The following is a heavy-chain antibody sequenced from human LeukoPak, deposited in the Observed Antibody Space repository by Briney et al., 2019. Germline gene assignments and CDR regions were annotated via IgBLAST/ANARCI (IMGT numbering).Heavy chain of an antibody. CDR2: IRSKAYGGTT. CDR3: ARGPIYLWLYYGMDV. CDR1: GFTFGDHA. D-gene: IGHD5-18*01. V-gene: IGHV3-49*04. Sequence: GGSLRLSCSGSGFTFGDHAMSWVGQAPGKGLEWVGFIRSKAYGGTTEYAASVRGRFSISRDDSKNIAYLQMSSLETEATAVYFCARGPIYLWLYYGMDVWGQGTTVTVSS. J-gene: IGHJ6*02.